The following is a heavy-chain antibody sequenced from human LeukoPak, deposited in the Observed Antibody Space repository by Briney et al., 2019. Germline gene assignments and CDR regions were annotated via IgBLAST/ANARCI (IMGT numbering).Heavy chain of an antibody. Sequence: GGSLRLSCAASGFTFSSYAMSWVRQALGKGLEWVSAISGSGGSTYYADSVKGRFTISRDNSKNTLYLQMNSLRAEDTAVYYCARGDYYDSSRTSFDPWGQGALVTVSS. CDR2: ISGSGGST. D-gene: IGHD3-22*01. CDR1: GFTFSSYA. J-gene: IGHJ5*02. V-gene: IGHV3-23*01. CDR3: ARGDYYDSSRTSFDP.